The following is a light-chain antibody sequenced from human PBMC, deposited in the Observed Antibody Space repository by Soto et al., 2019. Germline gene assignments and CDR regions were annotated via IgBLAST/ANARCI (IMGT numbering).Light chain of an antibody. CDR3: HQAYSSPRT. J-gene: IGKJ1*01. V-gene: IGKV1-5*03. Sequence: DIHMTQAPSSLAASVGEVVTITCRASQSISSWLAWYQQKPGKAPKLLIYKASTLKSGVPSRFSGSGSGTDFTPTISSLQPEDFASYYCHQAYSSPRTFGQGTKVDIK. CDR2: KAS. CDR1: QSISSW.